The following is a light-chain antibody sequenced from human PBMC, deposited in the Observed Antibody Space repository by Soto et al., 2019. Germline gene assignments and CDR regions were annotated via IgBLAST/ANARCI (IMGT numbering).Light chain of an antibody. CDR3: QQYYTYRET. V-gene: IGKV1-5*03. Sequence: DIQMTQSPSTLSASVGDRVTITCRASQSISSWLAWYQQKPGKAPKVLIYYASSLESGVPSRFSGSGSGTEFTLTISSLQPDDFATYYCQQYYTYRETFGQGTKVEIK. CDR2: YAS. CDR1: QSISSW. J-gene: IGKJ1*01.